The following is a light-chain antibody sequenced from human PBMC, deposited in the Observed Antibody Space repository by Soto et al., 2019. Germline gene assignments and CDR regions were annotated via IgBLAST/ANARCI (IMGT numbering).Light chain of an antibody. Sequence: DIQMTQSPSSLSASVGDRVTITCQATQDIRKYLNWYQQKPGKAPKLLIYDASSLETGVPSGFSGSGSGTDFTLTISSLQPEDFATYYCQQYDNLPLIFGQGTRLEIK. CDR3: QQYDNLPLI. CDR2: DAS. V-gene: IGKV1-33*01. CDR1: QDIRKY. J-gene: IGKJ5*01.